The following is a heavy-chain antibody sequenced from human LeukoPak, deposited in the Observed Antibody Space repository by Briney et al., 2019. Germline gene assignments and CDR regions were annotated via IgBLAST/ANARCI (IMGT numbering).Heavy chain of an antibody. V-gene: IGHV4-4*07. J-gene: IGHJ6*03. CDR1: GCSISSYY. CDR2: IYTNGST. CDR3: ARDRGSESYYPWYYYMDV. Sequence: SETLSLTCTVSGCSISSYYLNWIRQPAGKGLEWIGRIYTNGSTNYNPSLKSRVTMSVDTSKNQFSLKLSSVTAADTAVYYCARDRGSESYYPWYYYMDVWGKGTTVTISS. D-gene: IGHD3-10*01.